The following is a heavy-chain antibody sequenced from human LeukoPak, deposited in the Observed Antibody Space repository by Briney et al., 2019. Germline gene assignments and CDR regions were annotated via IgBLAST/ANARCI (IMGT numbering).Heavy chain of an antibody. V-gene: IGHV3-23*01. D-gene: IGHD3-9*01. CDR1: GFTFTNYA. CDR3: GEIYLTGAG. Sequence: GGSLRLSYAASGFTFTNYAMSWVRQAPGEGLEWVSSISWHGYDTFYADSVKGRFTISRDNSKDMLYLQMNNLRAEDTAIYYCGEIYLTGAGGGQGTLFTVSS. J-gene: IGHJ4*02. CDR2: ISWHGYDT.